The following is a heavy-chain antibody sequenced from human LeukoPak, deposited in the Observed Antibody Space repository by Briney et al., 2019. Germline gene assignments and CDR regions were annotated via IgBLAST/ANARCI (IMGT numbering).Heavy chain of an antibody. CDR3: ARPHLAPALIDY. CDR1: GGSISSSSYY. J-gene: IGHJ4*02. Sequence: SETLYLTCTVSGGSISSSSYYWGWIRQPPGKGLEWIGSIYYSGSTYYNPSLKSRVTISVDTSKNQFSLKLSSVTAADTAVYYCARPHLAPALIDYWGQGTLVTVSP. CDR2: IYYSGST. D-gene: IGHD2-2*01. V-gene: IGHV4-39*01.